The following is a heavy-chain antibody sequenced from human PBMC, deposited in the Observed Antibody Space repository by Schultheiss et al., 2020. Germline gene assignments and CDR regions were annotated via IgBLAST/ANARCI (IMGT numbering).Heavy chain of an antibody. J-gene: IGHJ5*02. CDR3: ALHSAGWYP. V-gene: IGHV1-46*04. CDR2: INPLTGGT. CDR1: GGTFSSYA. Sequence: ASVKVSCKASGGTFSSYAISWVRQAPGQGLEWMGIINPLTGGTTYAQKLQGRFTMTGDTSTSTFYMELSSLRSEDTAVYYCALHSAGWYPWGQGTQVTGYS. D-gene: IGHD6-19*01.